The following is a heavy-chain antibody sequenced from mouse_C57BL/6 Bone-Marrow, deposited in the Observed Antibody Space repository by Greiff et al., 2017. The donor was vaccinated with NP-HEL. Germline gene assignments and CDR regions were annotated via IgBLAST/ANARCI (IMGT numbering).Heavy chain of an antibody. J-gene: IGHJ1*03. Sequence: VQLQQSGPVLVKPGASVKMSCKASGYTFTDYYMNWVKQSHGKSLEWIGVINPYNGGTSYNQKFKGKATLTVDKSSSTAYMELTSLTSEDSAVYYCARRRYGSSHWYFDVWGTGTTVTVSS. CDR2: INPYNGGT. CDR3: ARRRYGSSHWYFDV. D-gene: IGHD1-1*01. V-gene: IGHV1-19*01. CDR1: GYTFTDYY.